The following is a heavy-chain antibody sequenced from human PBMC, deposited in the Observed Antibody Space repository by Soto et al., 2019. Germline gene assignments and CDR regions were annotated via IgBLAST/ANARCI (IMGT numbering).Heavy chain of an antibody. CDR1: GGTFSSYA. Sequence: QVQLVQSGAEVKKPGSSVKVSCQASGGTFSSYAISWVRKAPGQGLEWIGGIIPIFGTANYAQKFQGRVTITADECTRTAYRELSSLRSEDRAVYYCDRASKGEDFGVVVFPRAQLYYYYGMDVWCQGTTVPVS. D-gene: IGHD2-2*01. CDR2: IIPIFGTA. V-gene: IGHV1-69*01. J-gene: IGHJ6*02. CDR3: DRASKGEDFGVVVFPRAQLYYYYGMDV.